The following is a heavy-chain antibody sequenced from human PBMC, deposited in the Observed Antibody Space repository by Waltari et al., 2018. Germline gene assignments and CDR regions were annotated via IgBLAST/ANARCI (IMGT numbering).Heavy chain of an antibody. D-gene: IGHD3-22*01. CDR1: GFTFEKHA. V-gene: IGHV3-9*01. Sequence: EVQLVESGGDLVQPGRSLRLSCAASGFTFEKHAMTWVRQSPGKGLEWVSSISWNSGKTAYADSAKGRFTISRDTAKNSLYLQMNSLRAEDTAFYYCTRKRTTYYDSNGGAFFDYWGQGTLVTVSS. J-gene: IGHJ4*02. CDR3: TRKRTTYYDSNGGAFFDY. CDR2: ISWNSGKT.